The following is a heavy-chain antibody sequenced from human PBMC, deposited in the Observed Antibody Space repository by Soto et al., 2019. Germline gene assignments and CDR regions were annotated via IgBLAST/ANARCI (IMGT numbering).Heavy chain of an antibody. Sequence: SVKVSCKASGGTFSSYAISWVRQAPGQGLEWMGGIIPIFGTANYAQKFQGRVTITADESTSTAYMELSSLRSEDTAVYYCARGPASLTNGGDYYYGMDVWGQGTTVTVSS. D-gene: IGHD7-27*01. CDR1: GGTFSSYA. CDR3: ARGPASLTNGGDYYYGMDV. V-gene: IGHV1-69*13. J-gene: IGHJ6*02. CDR2: IIPIFGTA.